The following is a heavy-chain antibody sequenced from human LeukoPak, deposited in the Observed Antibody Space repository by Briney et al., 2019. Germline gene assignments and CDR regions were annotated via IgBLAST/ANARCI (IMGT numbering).Heavy chain of an antibody. V-gene: IGHV3-23*01. CDR3: AKKLGEQQPVDY. CDR1: GFTFSSYA. D-gene: IGHD6-13*01. CDR2: ISGSGGST. Sequence: GSLRLSCAASGFTFSSYAMSWVRQAPGKGLEWVSAISGSGGSTYYADSVKGRFTISRDNSRNTLYLQMNSLRAEDTAVYYCAKKLGEQQPVDYWGQGTLVTVSS. J-gene: IGHJ4*02.